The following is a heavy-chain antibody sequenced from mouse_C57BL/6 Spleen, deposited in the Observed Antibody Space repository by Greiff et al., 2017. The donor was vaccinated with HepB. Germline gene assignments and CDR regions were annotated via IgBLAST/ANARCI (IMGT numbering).Heavy chain of an antibody. Sequence: DVMLVESGGGLVKPGGSLKLSCAASGFTFSDYGMHWVRQAPEKGLEWVAYISSGSSTIYYADTVKGRFTISRDNAKNTLFLQMTSLRSEDTAMYYCARRDGYHYAMDYWGQGTSVTVSS. CDR3: ARRDGYHYAMDY. D-gene: IGHD2-3*01. CDR2: ISSGSSTI. V-gene: IGHV5-17*01. J-gene: IGHJ4*01. CDR1: GFTFSDYG.